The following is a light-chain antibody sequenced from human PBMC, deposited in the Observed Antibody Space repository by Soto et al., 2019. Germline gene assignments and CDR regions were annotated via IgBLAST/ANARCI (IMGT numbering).Light chain of an antibody. V-gene: IGLV2-14*01. CDR2: EVT. CDR3: SSYTSSNTLI. J-gene: IGLJ2*01. CDR1: SSDVGGYNY. Sequence: QSALTQPASVSGSPGQSITISCTGTSSDVGGYNYVSWFQQSPGKAPKAMIYEVTNRPSGVSNRFSGSKSGNTASLTISGLQAEDEADYYCSSYTSSNTLIFGGGTKLTVL.